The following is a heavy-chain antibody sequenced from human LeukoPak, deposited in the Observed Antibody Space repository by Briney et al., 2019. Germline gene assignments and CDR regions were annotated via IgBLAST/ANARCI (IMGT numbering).Heavy chain of an antibody. J-gene: IGHJ4*02. D-gene: IGHD6-19*01. V-gene: IGHV4-39*01. CDR2: IYYSGST. Sequence: PSETLSLTCTVSGGSISSSSYYWGWIRQPPGKGLEWIGSIYYSGSTYYNPSLKSRVTISVDTSKNQFSLKLSSVTAADTAVYYCARVLIAVAGTEDYWGQGTLVTVSS. CDR3: ARVLIAVAGTEDY. CDR1: GGSISSSSYY.